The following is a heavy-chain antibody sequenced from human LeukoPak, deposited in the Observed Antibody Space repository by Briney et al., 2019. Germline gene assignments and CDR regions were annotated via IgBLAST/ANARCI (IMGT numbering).Heavy chain of an antibody. D-gene: IGHD3-22*01. Sequence: GSLRLSCAASGFTFSSYAMSWVRQPPGKGLEWIGYIYSSGNTNYNPSLKSRVTISVDTSKNQFSLKLSSVTAADTAVYYCAREPPFSYDSSGYYPNYFDYWGQGTLVTVSS. CDR3: AREPPFSYDSSGYYPNYFDY. V-gene: IGHV4-59*01. CDR2: IYSSGNT. CDR1: GFTFSSYA. J-gene: IGHJ4*02.